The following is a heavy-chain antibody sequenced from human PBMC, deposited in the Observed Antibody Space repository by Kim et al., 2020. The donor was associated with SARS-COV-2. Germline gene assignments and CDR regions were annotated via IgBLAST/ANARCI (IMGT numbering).Heavy chain of an antibody. CDR3: ARGRIAAAGSRTSVWFDP. V-gene: IGHV4-34*01. CDR1: GGSFSGYY. D-gene: IGHD6-13*01. CDR2: IYHSVST. Sequence: SETLSLTCAVYGGSFSGYYWSWIRQPPGKGLEWIGEIYHSVSTNYNPSLKSRVTLSVDTSKNQFSLKLSSVTAADTAVYYCARGRIAAAGSRTSVWFDPWGQGTLVIVSS. J-gene: IGHJ5*02.